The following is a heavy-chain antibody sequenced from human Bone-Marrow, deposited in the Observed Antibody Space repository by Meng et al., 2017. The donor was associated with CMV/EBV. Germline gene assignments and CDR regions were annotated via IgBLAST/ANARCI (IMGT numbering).Heavy chain of an antibody. CDR2: IRYDGSNK. CDR1: GFTFSSYG. CDR3: AKSLDSKQLDNYGMVV. D-gene: IGHD4-11*01. J-gene: IGHJ6*01. V-gene: IGHV3-30*02. Sequence: GESLKISCAASGFTFSSYGMHWVRQAPGKGLEWVAFIRYDGSNKYYADSVKGRFTISRDNSKNTLYLQMNSLRAEDTAVYYCAKSLDSKQLDNYGMVVWGRGTTVT.